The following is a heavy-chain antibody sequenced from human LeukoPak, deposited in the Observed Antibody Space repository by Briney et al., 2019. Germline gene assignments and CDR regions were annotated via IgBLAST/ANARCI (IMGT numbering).Heavy chain of an antibody. J-gene: IGHJ4*02. CDR1: GYSFTNNW. CDR2: IYPGDSDT. Sequence: GESLKISCKGSGYSFTNNWIGWVRQMPGKGLEWMGIIYPGDSDTRYSPSFQGQVTISADKSISTAYLQWSSLKASDTAMYYCASGIRGYSYGSDYWGQGTLVTISS. CDR3: ASGIRGYSYGSDY. V-gene: IGHV5-51*01. D-gene: IGHD5-18*01.